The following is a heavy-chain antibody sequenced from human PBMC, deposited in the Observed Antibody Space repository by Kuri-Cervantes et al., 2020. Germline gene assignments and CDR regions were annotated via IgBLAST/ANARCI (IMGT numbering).Heavy chain of an antibody. CDR1: GFTFSSYG. V-gene: IGHV3-30*18. CDR3: AKTIVGATTDGYYGMDV. D-gene: IGHD1-26*01. CDR2: ISYDGSNK. Sequence: GESLKISCAASGFTFSSYGMHWVRQAPGKGLEWVAVISYDGSNKYYADSVKSRFTISRDNSKNTLYLQMNSLRAEDTAVYYCAKTIVGATTDGYYGMDVWGQGTTVTVSS. J-gene: IGHJ6*02.